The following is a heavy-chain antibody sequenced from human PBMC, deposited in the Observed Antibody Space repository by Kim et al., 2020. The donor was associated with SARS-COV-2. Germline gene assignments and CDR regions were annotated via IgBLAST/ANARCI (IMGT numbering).Heavy chain of an antibody. J-gene: IGHJ4*02. CDR2: IYYSGST. Sequence: SETLSLTCTVSGGSISSYYWSWIRQPPGKGLEWIGYIYYSGSTNYNPSLKSRVTISVDTSKNQFSLKLSSVTAADTAAYYCARGGPIQLWLSGGNFDYWGQGTLVTVSS. D-gene: IGHD5-18*01. CDR1: GGSISSYY. V-gene: IGHV4-59*13. CDR3: ARGGPIQLWLSGGNFDY.